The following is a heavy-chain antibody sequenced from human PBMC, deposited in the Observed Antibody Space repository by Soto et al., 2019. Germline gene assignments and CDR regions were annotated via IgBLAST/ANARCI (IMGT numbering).Heavy chain of an antibody. CDR2: IIPIFGTA. Sequence: QVQLVQSGAEVKKPGSSVKVSCKGSGGTFSSYAISWVRQAPGQGLEWMGGIIPIFGTANYAQKFQGRVTITADESTSTAYMELSSLRSEDTAVYYCARDSISDTAMVTRSVLDYWGQGTLVTVSS. J-gene: IGHJ4*02. CDR1: GGTFSSYA. D-gene: IGHD5-18*01. CDR3: ARDSISDTAMVTRSVLDY. V-gene: IGHV1-69*13.